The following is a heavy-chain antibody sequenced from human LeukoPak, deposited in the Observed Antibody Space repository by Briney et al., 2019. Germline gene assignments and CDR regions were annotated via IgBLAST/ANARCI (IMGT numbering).Heavy chain of an antibody. J-gene: IGHJ6*02. Sequence: PGGSLRLSCAASGFTVSSNYMSWVRQAPGKGLEWVSVIYSGGSTYYADSVKGRFTISRDNSKNTLYLQMNSLRAEDTAVYYCARANTYYDSSYYGLDVWGQGTTVTVSS. CDR2: IYSGGST. CDR3: ARANTYYDSSYYGLDV. V-gene: IGHV3-53*01. D-gene: IGHD3-22*01. CDR1: GFTVSSNY.